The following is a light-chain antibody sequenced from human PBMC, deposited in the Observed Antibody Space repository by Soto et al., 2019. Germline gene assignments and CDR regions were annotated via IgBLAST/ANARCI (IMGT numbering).Light chain of an antibody. V-gene: IGLV2-8*01. CDR3: SSFVDGTSYV. J-gene: IGLJ1*01. Sequence: SVLNQPPSVSGSPGQAVTISCTGTSSDVGFFNYVSWYQHHPGKVPKFLIYEVNKRPSGVPDRFSGSKSGNTASLTVSGLQPEDEAEYFCSSFVDGTSYVFGTGTKVTVL. CDR2: EVN. CDR1: SSDVGFFNY.